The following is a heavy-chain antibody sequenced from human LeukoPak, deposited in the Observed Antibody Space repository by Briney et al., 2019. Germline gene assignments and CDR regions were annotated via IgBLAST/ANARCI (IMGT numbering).Heavy chain of an antibody. V-gene: IGHV4-39*07. J-gene: IGHJ4*02. CDR2: IYYSGST. CDR3: ARLIRLRLGELSPPHFDY. Sequence: SETLSLTCNVSGGSISSSSYYWAWIRQPPGKGLEWIGSIYYSGSTYYNPSLKSRVTISVDTSKNQFSLKLSSVTAADTAVYYCARLIRLRLGELSPPHFDYWGQGTLVTVSS. D-gene: IGHD3-16*02. CDR1: GGSISSSSYY.